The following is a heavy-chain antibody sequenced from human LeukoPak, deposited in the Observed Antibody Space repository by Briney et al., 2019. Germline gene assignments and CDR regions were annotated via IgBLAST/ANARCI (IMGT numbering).Heavy chain of an antibody. CDR1: GFTFSGYS. Sequence: GGSLRLSCAASGFTFSGYSMNWVRQAPGKGLEWVSSISSSSSYIYYADSVKGRFTISRDNAKNSLYLQMNSLRAEDTAVYYCARDRQQDYFDYWGQGTLVTVSS. V-gene: IGHV3-21*01. D-gene: IGHD6-13*01. J-gene: IGHJ4*02. CDR2: ISSSSSYI. CDR3: ARDRQQDYFDY.